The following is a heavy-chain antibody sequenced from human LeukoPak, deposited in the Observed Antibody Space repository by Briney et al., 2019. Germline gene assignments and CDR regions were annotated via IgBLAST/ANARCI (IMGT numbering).Heavy chain of an antibody. CDR3: ARVVGRNWYLNP. Sequence: GGSLRLSCGASGFTFSSYDMTWVRQAPGKGLEWVSGIYGRGGTTYYADSVKGRFIVSRDNSKNSLSLQMNSLRAEDTAVYYCARVVGRNWYLNPWGRGTQVTVSS. D-gene: IGHD1-14*01. CDR1: GFTFSSYD. V-gene: IGHV3-23*01. CDR2: IYGRGGTT. J-gene: IGHJ2*01.